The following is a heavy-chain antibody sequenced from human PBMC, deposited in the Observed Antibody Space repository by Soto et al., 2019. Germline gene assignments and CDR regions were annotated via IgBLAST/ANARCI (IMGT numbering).Heavy chain of an antibody. V-gene: IGHV3-7*03. Sequence: PGGSLRLSCVASGFTFSNHWISWVRQAPGKGLEWVANIKEDGSEKYYMDSVKGRFTISRDNAENSVYLQMNSLRAEDTAVYYCAREHYGMDVWGQGTTVTVSS. CDR3: AREHYGMDV. J-gene: IGHJ6*02. CDR1: GFTFSNHW. CDR2: IKEDGSEK.